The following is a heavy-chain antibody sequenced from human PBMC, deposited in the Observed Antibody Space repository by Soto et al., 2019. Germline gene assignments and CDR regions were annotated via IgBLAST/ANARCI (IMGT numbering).Heavy chain of an antibody. CDR2: ISYGGNTE. D-gene: IGHD2-15*01. V-gene: IGHV3-30-3*01. CDR1: GFTFSTSA. Sequence: QVQVVESGGGVVQPGGSLRLSCAASGFTFSTSAMHWVRQAPGKGLEWMAAISYGGNTEYYAYSVKGRFTVSRDISESTLYLQMNGLGTEDTAVYYCVRVEFKAGSGNFGCWGQGTLVSVSS. J-gene: IGHJ4*02. CDR3: VRVEFKAGSGNFGC.